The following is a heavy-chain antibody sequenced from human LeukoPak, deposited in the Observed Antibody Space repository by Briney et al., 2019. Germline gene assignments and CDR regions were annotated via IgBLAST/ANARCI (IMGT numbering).Heavy chain of an antibody. CDR3: ARILSSSGYNWFDP. CDR2: ISYDGSNK. Sequence: GGSLRLSCAASGFTFSSYGMHWVRQAPGKGLEWVAVISYDGSNKYYADSVKGRFTISRDNSKNTLYLQMNSLRAEDTAVYYCARILSSSGYNWFDPWGQGTLVTVSS. CDR1: GFTFSSYG. V-gene: IGHV3-30*03. J-gene: IGHJ5*02. D-gene: IGHD6-6*01.